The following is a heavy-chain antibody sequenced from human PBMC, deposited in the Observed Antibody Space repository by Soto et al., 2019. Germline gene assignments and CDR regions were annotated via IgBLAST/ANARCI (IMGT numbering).Heavy chain of an antibody. CDR1: GGSISSGGYS. V-gene: IGHV4-30-2*01. D-gene: IGHD3-3*01. CDR2: IYHSGST. Sequence: SETLSLTCAVSGGSISSGGYSWSWIWQPPGKGLEWIGYIYHSGSTYYNPSLKSRVTISVDRSKNQFSLKLSSVTAADTAVYYCARANHYDFWSGPLGPWGQGTLVTVSS. CDR3: ARANHYDFWSGPLGP. J-gene: IGHJ5*02.